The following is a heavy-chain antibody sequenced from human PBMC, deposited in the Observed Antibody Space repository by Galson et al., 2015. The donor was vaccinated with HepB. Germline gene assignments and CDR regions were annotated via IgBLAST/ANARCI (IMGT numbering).Heavy chain of an antibody. CDR1: GFTFSDYY. Sequence: SLRLSCAASGFTFSDYYMSWIRQAPGKGLEWVSYISSSSSYTNYADSVKGRFTISRDNAKNSLYLQMNSLRAEDTAVYYCARARSESPVQYMDVWGKGTTVTVSS. D-gene: IGHD3-10*01. CDR3: ARARSESPVQYMDV. J-gene: IGHJ6*03. CDR2: ISSSSSYT. V-gene: IGHV3-11*06.